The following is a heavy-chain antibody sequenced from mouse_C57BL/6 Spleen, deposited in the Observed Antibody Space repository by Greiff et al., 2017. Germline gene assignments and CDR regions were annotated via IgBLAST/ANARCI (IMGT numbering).Heavy chain of an antibody. CDR2: INPGSGGT. D-gene: IGHD2-2*01. CDR1: GYAFTNYL. Sequence: VKVVESGAELVRPGTSVKVSCKASGYAFTNYLIEWVKQRPGQGLEWIGVINPGSGGTNYNEKFKGKATLTADKSSSTAYMQLSSLTSEDSAVYFCASPMVTNYYAMDDWGQGTSVTVSS. V-gene: IGHV1-54*01. CDR3: ASPMVTNYYAMDD. J-gene: IGHJ4*01.